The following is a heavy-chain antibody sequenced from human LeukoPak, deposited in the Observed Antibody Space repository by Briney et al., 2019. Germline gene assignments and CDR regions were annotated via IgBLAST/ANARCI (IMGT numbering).Heavy chain of an antibody. D-gene: IGHD3-10*01. Sequence: ASVKVSCKASGYTFTTYGSSWLRQAPGQGLEWMGWISAYNGDTNYVKKFQDRVIMTTDTSTSTAYMELGSLRSDDTAVYYCARDVRSPMVRGVVFDYWGQGTLVTVSS. CDR2: ISAYNGDT. J-gene: IGHJ4*02. CDR3: ARDVRSPMVRGVVFDY. CDR1: GYTFTTYG. V-gene: IGHV1-18*01.